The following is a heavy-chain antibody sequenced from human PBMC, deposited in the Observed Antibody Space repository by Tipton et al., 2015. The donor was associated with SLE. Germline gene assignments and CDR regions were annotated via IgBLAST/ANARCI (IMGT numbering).Heavy chain of an antibody. CDR3: TREYPGYYYYLDV. CDR2: INSDGSST. J-gene: IGHJ6*03. CDR1: GFTFSSYW. D-gene: IGHD2-2*01. Sequence: PLRLSCAASGFTFSSYWMHWVRQAPGKGLVWVSRINSDGSSTRYADSEKGRFTISRDNAKNTLYLQMNSLTAEDTAVYYCTREYPGYYYYLDVWGKGTTVTVSS. V-gene: IGHV3-74*01.